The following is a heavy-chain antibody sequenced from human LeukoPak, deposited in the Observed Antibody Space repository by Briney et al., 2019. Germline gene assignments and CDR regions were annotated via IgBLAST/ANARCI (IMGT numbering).Heavy chain of an antibody. J-gene: IGHJ6*02. CDR2: IYYSGST. V-gene: IGHV4-59*08. D-gene: IGHD2-15*01. CDR1: GGSISSYY. CDR3: ARHELLNYYYYGMDV. Sequence: PSETLSLTCTVSGGSISSYYWSWIRQPPGKGLEWIGYIYYSGSTNYNPSLKSRVTISVDTSKNQFSLKLSSVTAADTAVYYCARHELLNYYYYGMDVWGQGTTVTVSS.